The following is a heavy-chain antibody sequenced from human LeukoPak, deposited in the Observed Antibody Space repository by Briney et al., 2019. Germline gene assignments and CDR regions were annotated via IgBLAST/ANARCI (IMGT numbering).Heavy chain of an antibody. J-gene: IGHJ3*02. CDR3: ARVVSSGDYEAYNALNI. V-gene: IGHV1-2*02. D-gene: IGHD4-17*01. Sequence: ASVKVSCKASGFTFTGYYIHWVRQAPGQGLEWMGWINPNIGGTNDAQKFQGRVTMTRDTSISTAYMELSSLGSDDTAVYYCARVVSSGDYEAYNALNIWGQGTMVTVSS. CDR2: INPNIGGT. CDR1: GFTFTGYY.